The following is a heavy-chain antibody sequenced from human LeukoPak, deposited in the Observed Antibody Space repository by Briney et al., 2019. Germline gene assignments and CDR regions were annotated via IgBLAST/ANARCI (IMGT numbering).Heavy chain of an antibody. CDR2: IYYSGST. D-gene: IGHD3-10*01. CDR1: GGSISSSSYY. CDR3: ARHEAGEVRGVITY. V-gene: IGHV4-39*01. Sequence: SETLSLTCTVSGGSISSSSYYWGWIRQPPGKGLEWIGSIYYSGSTYYNPSLNSRVTISVDTSKNQFSLKLSSVTAADTAVYYCARHEAGEVRGVITYWGQGTLVTVSS. J-gene: IGHJ4*02.